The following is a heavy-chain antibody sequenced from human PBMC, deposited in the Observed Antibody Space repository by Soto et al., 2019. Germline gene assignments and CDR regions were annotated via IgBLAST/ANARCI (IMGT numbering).Heavy chain of an antibody. Sequence: GGSLRLSCAASGFTFSSYAMSWVRQAPGKGLEWVSAISGSGGSTYYADSVKGRFTISRDNSKNTLYLQVNSLRAEDTAVYYCAKGRIYCSGGNCYPSYYFDCWGQGTLVTVSS. D-gene: IGHD2-15*01. V-gene: IGHV3-23*01. CDR1: GFTFSSYA. CDR2: ISGSGGST. J-gene: IGHJ4*02. CDR3: AKGRIYCSGGNCYPSYYFDC.